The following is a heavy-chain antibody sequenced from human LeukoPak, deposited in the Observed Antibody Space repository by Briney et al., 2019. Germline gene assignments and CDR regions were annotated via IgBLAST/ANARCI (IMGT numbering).Heavy chain of an antibody. D-gene: IGHD3-10*01. V-gene: IGHV3-23*01. J-gene: IGHJ4*02. CDR3: AKRVSSHYGSGSYLDY. CDR1: GFTFSSYA. Sequence: PGGSLRLSCAASGFTFSSYAMSWVRQAPGKGLEWVSAISGSGGSTYYADSVKDRFTISRDNSKNTLYLQMNSLRAEDTAVYYYAKRVSSHYGSGSYLDYWGQGTLVTVSS. CDR2: ISGSGGST.